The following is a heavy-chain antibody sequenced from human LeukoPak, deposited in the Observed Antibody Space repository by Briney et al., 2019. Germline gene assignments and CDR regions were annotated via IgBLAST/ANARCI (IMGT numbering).Heavy chain of an antibody. J-gene: IGHJ4*02. CDR2: MNPNSGNT. V-gene: IGHV1-8*03. CDR1: GYTFTSYD. CDR3: ARDDCTNGVCYPTD. D-gene: IGHD2-8*01. Sequence: EASVKVSCKASGYTFTSYDINWVRQAPGQGLEWMGWMNPNSGNTGYAQKFQGRVTITRNTSISTAYMELSSLRSEDTAVYYCARDDCTNGVCYPTDRGQGTLVTVSS.